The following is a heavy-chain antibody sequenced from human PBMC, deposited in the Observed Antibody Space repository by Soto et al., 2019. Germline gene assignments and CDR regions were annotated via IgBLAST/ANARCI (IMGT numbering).Heavy chain of an antibody. CDR3: ARSPGYSYGKPDY. CDR2: ISSSSSYI. CDR1: GFTFSSYS. D-gene: IGHD5-18*01. Sequence: PGGSLRLSCAASGFTFSSYSMNWVRQAPGKGLEWVSSISSSSSYIYYADSVKGRFTISRDNAKNSLYLQMNSLRAEDTAVYYCARSPGYSYGKPDYWGQGTLVTVSS. J-gene: IGHJ4*02. V-gene: IGHV3-21*01.